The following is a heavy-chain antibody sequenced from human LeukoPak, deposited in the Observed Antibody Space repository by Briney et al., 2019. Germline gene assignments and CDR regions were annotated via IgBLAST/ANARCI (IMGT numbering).Heavy chain of an antibody. CDR1: GFTFSSYA. Sequence: GGSLRLSCAASGFTFSSYAMSWVRQAPGKGLEWVSAISGSGGSTYYADSVKGRFTISRDNSKNTLYLQMNSLRAEDTAVYYCAKVREYYYDSSGYPFDYWGQGTLVTVSS. J-gene: IGHJ4*02. D-gene: IGHD3-22*01. CDR2: ISGSGGST. CDR3: AKVREYYYDSSGYPFDY. V-gene: IGHV3-23*01.